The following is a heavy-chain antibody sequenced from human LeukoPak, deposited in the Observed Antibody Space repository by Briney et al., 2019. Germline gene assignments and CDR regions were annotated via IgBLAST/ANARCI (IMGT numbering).Heavy chain of an antibody. J-gene: IGHJ4*02. D-gene: IGHD4-11*01. CDR1: ELTFSNYW. CDR2: IKQDGSEM. CDR3: VRSPFSNGY. Sequence: GGSLRLSCAASELTFSNYWMTWVRQAPGKGLEWVANIKQDGSEMYYVDSVKGRFTISRDNVKNSLYLQMNSLRAEDTAVYYCVRSPFSNGYWGQGTLVTVSS. V-gene: IGHV3-7*03.